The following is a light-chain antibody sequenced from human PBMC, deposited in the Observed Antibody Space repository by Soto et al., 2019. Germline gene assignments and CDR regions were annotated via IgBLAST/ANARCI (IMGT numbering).Light chain of an antibody. CDR2: WAS. CDR3: QQYESTPPT. Sequence: DIVMTQSPDSLAVSLGERATINCKSSQSVLYSSNNKNYLAWYQQRPGQHPKRLIYWASTRESGVPDRFSGSGSGTDFTLTITSLQAEDVTVYYCQQYESTPPTFGQGTKLEIK. J-gene: IGKJ2*01. CDR1: QSVLYSSNNKNY. V-gene: IGKV4-1*01.